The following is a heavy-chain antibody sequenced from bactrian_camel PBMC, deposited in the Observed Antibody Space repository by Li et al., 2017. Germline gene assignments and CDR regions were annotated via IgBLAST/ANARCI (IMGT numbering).Heavy chain of an antibody. J-gene: IGHJ4*01. D-gene: IGHD3*01. Sequence: HVQLVESGGGSVQAGESLRLSCTAPGFTSHACSMDWYRQAEGKQREWVSAISPDGTTKLADSIKGRFTISQDNSQRTVYLQMNSLKPEDTAMYYCAAGQSSWGDYWSMPSEYEYWGQGTQVTVS. V-gene: IGHV3S53*01. CDR1: GFTSHACS. CDR3: AAGQSSWGDYWSMPSEYEY. CDR2: ISPDGTT.